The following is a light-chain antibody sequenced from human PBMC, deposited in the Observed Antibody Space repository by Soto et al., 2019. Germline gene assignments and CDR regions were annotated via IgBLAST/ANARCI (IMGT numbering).Light chain of an antibody. V-gene: IGLV2-14*01. CDR1: SSDVGGHNS. CDR2: EVS. CDR3: SSLATSNPYV. Sequence: QSALTQPASVSGSPGQSITISCTGTSSDVGGHNSVSWYQQHPGKVPKLLIYEVSNRPSGVSNRFSGSKSGNTASLTISGLQAEDEADYYCSSLATSNPYVFGSGTKLTVL. J-gene: IGLJ1*01.